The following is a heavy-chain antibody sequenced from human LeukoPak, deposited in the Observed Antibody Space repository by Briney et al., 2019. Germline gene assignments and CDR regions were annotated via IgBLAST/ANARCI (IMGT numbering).Heavy chain of an antibody. V-gene: IGHV4-39*03. CDR3: XXXXXXXXGXXXXWFDP. CDR1: GGSISSSSYY. Sequence: SETLSLTCTVSGGSISSSSYYWGWIRQPPGKGPEWIXXXYYSGSTXYNPSLKSRVTISVDTPKNQFSLKLSSVTAADTAVYXXXXXXXXXXGXXXXWFDPWGQGTLXTVSS. J-gene: IGHJ5*02. CDR2: XYYSGST.